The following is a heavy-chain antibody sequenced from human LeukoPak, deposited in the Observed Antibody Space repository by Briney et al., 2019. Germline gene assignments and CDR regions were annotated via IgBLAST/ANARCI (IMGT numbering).Heavy chain of an antibody. J-gene: IGHJ4*02. CDR2: MNPNSGNT. CDR1: GYTFTSYD. V-gene: IGHV1-8*01. Sequence: ASVKVSCKASGYTFTSYDINWLRQATGQGLEWMGWMNPNSGNTGYAQKFQGRVTMTRNTSISTAYMELSSLRSEDTAVYYCARIKRGYSYGNFDYWGQGTLVTVSS. D-gene: IGHD5-18*01. CDR3: ARIKRGYSYGNFDY.